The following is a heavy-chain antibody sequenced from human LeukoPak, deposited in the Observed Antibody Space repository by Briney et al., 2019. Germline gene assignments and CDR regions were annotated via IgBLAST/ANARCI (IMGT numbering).Heavy chain of an antibody. J-gene: IGHJ4*02. CDR1: GNSFTNYW. CDR2: IYPDDSDT. D-gene: IGHD3-3*01. V-gene: IGHV5-51*01. Sequence: GASLKSSWTGSGNSFTNYWSGWGRQIPGKGLGLVGIIYPDDSDTRYSPSMQGQVTISADKSISTAYLQWSSLKASDTAMYYCARCGRYYDFWSGYHHFDYWGQGTLVTVSS. CDR3: ARCGRYYDFWSGYHHFDY.